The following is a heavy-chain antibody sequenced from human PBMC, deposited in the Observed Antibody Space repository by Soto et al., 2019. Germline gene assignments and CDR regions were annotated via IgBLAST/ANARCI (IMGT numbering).Heavy chain of an antibody. CDR2: IYYSGST. J-gene: IGHJ4*02. V-gene: IGHV4-39*02. Sequence: SETLSLTCTASRDSISSSTYHWGWIRQPPGKGLEWIGSIYYSGSTYYNPSLKSRVSMSVDTSKNQFSLKLSSVTAADTAVYYCARDKITGLFDYWGQGTLVTVSS. D-gene: IGHD2-8*02. CDR3: ARDKITGLFDY. CDR1: RDSISSSTYH.